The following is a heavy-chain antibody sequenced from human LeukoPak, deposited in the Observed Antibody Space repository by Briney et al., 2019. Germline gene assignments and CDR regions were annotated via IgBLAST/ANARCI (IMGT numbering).Heavy chain of an antibody. CDR2: ISYDGSNK. V-gene: IGHV3-30*18. J-gene: IGHJ4*02. CDR1: GFTFSSYG. CDR3: AKDQYYYGSGSYYMLDY. D-gene: IGHD3-10*01. Sequence: PGGSLRLSCAASGFTFSSYGMHWVRQAPGKGLEWVAVISYDGSNKYYADSVKGRFTISRDNSKNTLYLQMNSLRAEDTAVYYCAKDQYYYGSGSYYMLDYWGQGTLVTVSS.